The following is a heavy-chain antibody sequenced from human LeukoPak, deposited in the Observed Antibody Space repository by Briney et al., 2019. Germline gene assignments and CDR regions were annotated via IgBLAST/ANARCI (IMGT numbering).Heavy chain of an antibody. D-gene: IGHD1-26*01. CDR1: GFTFSSYS. Sequence: PGGSRRLSCAASGFTFSSYSMTWVRQAQGEGLEYVSAISSNGGSTYYADSVKGRFTISRDNSKNTLYLQMSSLRAEDTAVYYCVKGHLVWELGDYFDYWGQGTLVTVSS. CDR2: ISSNGGST. CDR3: VKGHLVWELGDYFDY. J-gene: IGHJ4*02. V-gene: IGHV3-64D*09.